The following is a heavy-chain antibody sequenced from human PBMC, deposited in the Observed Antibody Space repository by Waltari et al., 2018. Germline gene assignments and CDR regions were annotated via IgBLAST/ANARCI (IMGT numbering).Heavy chain of an antibody. CDR1: GFTVSSNY. D-gene: IGHD2-2*01. V-gene: IGHV3-53*01. J-gene: IGHJ6*02. CDR2: IYSGGST. Sequence: EVQLVESGGGLIQPGGSLRLSCAASGFTVSSNYMRWVRQAPGKGLEWVSVIYSGGSTYYADSVKGRFTISRDNSKNTLYLQMNSLRAEDTAVYYCARDRGIVVVPAAPYYYYYGMDVWGQGTTVTVSS. CDR3: ARDRGIVVVPAAPYYYYYGMDV.